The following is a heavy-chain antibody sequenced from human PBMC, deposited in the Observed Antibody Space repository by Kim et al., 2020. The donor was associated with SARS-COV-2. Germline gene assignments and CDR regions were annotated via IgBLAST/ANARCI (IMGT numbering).Heavy chain of an antibody. D-gene: IGHD3-10*01. CDR3: ATMVRGVGYGMDV. Sequence: YAPTFQGRATMTEDTPTDTAYMGLRSLRSEDTAVYYCATMVRGVGYGMDVWGQGTTVTVSS. J-gene: IGHJ6*02. V-gene: IGHV1-24*01.